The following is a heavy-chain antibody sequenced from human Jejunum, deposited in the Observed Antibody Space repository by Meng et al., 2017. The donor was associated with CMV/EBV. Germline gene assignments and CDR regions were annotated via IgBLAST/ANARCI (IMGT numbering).Heavy chain of an antibody. D-gene: IGHD2-8*01. CDR3: TYGRPGDFGH. Sequence: LSFSWVAPGLTFSTYGMNWDRQAKGKGLEGVSGSKSSGDEYYADYVKRRFTIDRDNSKSTQNMQLNSLRAEDTALYYCTYGRPGDFGHWAQGTLVTVSS. CDR1: GLTFSTYG. J-gene: IGHJ4*02. CDR2: SKSSGDE. V-gene: IGHV3-23*01.